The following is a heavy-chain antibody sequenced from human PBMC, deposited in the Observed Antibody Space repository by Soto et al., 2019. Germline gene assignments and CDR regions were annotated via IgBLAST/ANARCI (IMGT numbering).Heavy chain of an antibody. Sequence: QVQLVQSGAEVKKPGASVKVSCKASGYTFTSYGISWVRQAPGQGLEWMGWISAYNGNTNYAQKLQGRVTMTTDTSTSTAYMELRSLRSDDTDVYYCARDLDYYDSSGYSADYWGQGTLVTVSS. D-gene: IGHD3-22*01. CDR1: GYTFTSYG. CDR3: ARDLDYYDSSGYSADY. CDR2: ISAYNGNT. J-gene: IGHJ4*02. V-gene: IGHV1-18*01.